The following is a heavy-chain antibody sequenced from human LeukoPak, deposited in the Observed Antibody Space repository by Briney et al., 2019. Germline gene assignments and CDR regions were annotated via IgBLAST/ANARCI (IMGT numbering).Heavy chain of an antibody. CDR2: INWHGGST. V-gene: IGHV3-20*04. CDR3: ASSDSSGAFDI. J-gene: IGHJ3*02. D-gene: IGHD3-22*01. Sequence: PGGSLRLSCAASGFTFDDYGMSWVRQAPGKGLEWVSGINWHGGSTGYADSVKGRFTISRDNAKNSLYLQMNSLRAEDPALYYCASSDSSGAFDIWGQGTMVTVSS. CDR1: GFTFDDYG.